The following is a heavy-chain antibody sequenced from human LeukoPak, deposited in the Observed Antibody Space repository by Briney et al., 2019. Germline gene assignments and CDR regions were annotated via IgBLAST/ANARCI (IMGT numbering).Heavy chain of an antibody. J-gene: IGHJ4*02. CDR1: GGSLSRYY. CDR3: ARHGGGSGSYYKSPFDY. V-gene: IGHV4-59*08. CDR2: IYYSGST. D-gene: IGHD3-10*01. Sequence: PSETLSLTCTVSGGSLSRYYWSWIRRPPGKGLESIGYIYYSGSTNYNPSLKSRVTISVDTSKNQFSLKLTSVTAADTAVYYCARHGGGSGSYYKSPFDYWGQGTLVTVSS.